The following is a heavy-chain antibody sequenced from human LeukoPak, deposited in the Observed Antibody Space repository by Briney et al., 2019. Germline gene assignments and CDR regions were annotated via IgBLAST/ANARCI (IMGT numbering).Heavy chain of an antibody. CDR1: GGSISSGDYY. J-gene: IGHJ3*02. CDR3: ASLQPDVVTSYAFDI. D-gene: IGHD4-23*01. CDR2: IYYSGST. V-gene: IGHV4-30-4*01. Sequence: PSQTLSLTCTVSGGSISSGDYYWSWIRQPPGKGLEWLGYIYYSGSTYYNPSLKSRVTISVDTSKNQFSLKLSFVTAVDTAVYYCASLQPDVVTSYAFDIWGQGTMVTASS.